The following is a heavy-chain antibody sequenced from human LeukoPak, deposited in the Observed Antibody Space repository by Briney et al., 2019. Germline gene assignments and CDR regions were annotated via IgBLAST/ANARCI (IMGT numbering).Heavy chain of an antibody. J-gene: IGHJ4*02. Sequence: ASVKVSCKVSGYTLTELSMHWVRQAPGKGLGWMGGFDPEDGETIYAQKFQGRVTMTEDTSTDTAYMELSSLRSEDTAVYYCATGGGNYYDSSVQYYFDYWGQGTLVTVSS. D-gene: IGHD3-22*01. CDR3: ATGGGNYYDSSVQYYFDY. CDR2: FDPEDGET. CDR1: GYTLTELS. V-gene: IGHV1-24*01.